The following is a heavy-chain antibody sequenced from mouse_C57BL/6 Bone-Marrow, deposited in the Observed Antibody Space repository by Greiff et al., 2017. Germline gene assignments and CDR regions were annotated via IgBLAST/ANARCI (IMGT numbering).Heavy chain of an antibody. CDR2: IDPSDSET. D-gene: IGHD1-1*01. CDR1: GYTFTSYW. J-gene: IGHJ4*01. Sequence: VQLQQPGAELVRPGSSVKLSCKASGYTFTSYWMHWVKQRPIQGLEWIGNIDPSDSETHYNQKFKDKATLTVDKSSSTAYMQLSSLTSEDSAVYYCARYYYGSNYYAMDYWGQGTSVTVSS. V-gene: IGHV1-52*01. CDR3: ARYYYGSNYYAMDY.